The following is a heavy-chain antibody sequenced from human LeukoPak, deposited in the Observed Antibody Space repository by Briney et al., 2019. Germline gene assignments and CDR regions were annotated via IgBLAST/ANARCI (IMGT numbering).Heavy chain of an antibody. CDR2: IIPIFGTA. D-gene: IGHD5-12*01. V-gene: IGHV1-69*13. CDR1: VGTFSSYA. J-gene: IGHJ3*02. Sequence: AVKVSRKASVGTFSSYAISWVRQPPGQGLEWMGGIIPIFGTANYPQKFQGRVTITADESTSTAYMELSSLRSEDTAVYYCARERDIVATRTGAFDIWGQGTMVTVSS. CDR3: ARERDIVATRTGAFDI.